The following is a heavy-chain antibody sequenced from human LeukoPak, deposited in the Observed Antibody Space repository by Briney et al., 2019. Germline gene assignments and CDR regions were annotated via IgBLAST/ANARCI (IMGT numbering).Heavy chain of an antibody. CDR2: VWYDGSSK. D-gene: IGHD6-19*01. J-gene: IGHJ4*02. CDR1: GFTFCSYA. V-gene: IGHV3-33*06. CDR3: AKERERAVAGTLGY. Sequence: PGGSLRLSCAASGFTFCSYAMHWVRQAPGKGLEWVAVVWYDGSSKYYADSVKGRFTISRDHSKNTLYLQMKSLRAEDTAVYYCAKERERAVAGTLGYWGQGTLVTVSS.